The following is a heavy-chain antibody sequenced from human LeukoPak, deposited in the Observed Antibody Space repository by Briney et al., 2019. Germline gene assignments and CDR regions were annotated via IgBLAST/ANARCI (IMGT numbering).Heavy chain of an antibody. J-gene: IGHJ4*02. CDR3: ARDSIAAALDY. D-gene: IGHD6-13*01. V-gene: IGHV1-18*01. CDR1: GYTFTSYG. CDR2: ISAYNGNT. Sequence: GASVKVSCKSSGYTFTSYGIIWVRQAPGQGLEWMGWISAYNGNTNYAQKVQGRVTMTTDTSTSTAYMELRSLRSDDTAVYYCARDSIAAALDYWGQGTLVTVSS.